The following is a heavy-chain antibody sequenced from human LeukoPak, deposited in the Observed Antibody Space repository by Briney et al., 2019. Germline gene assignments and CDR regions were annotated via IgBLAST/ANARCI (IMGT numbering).Heavy chain of an antibody. CDR2: INHSGST. Sequence: SETLSLTCTVSGGSISSSSYYWGWIRQPPGKGLEWIGEINHSGSTNYNPSLKSRVTISVDTSKNQFSLKLSSVTAADTAVYYCARGPPYYDILTGYYSPLDYWGQGTLVTVSS. V-gene: IGHV4-39*07. D-gene: IGHD3-9*01. J-gene: IGHJ4*02. CDR1: GGSISSSSYY. CDR3: ARGPPYYDILTGYYSPLDY.